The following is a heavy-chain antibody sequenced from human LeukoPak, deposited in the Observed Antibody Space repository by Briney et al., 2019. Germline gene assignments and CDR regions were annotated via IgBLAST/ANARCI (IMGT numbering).Heavy chain of an antibody. D-gene: IGHD4-17*01. CDR3: AKASFLDYGDYWYAFDN. Sequence: GGSLRLSCAASGFTFSSYAMSWVRQAPGKGLEWVSAISGSGGSTYYADSVKGRFTISRDNSKNTLYLQMNSLRAEDTAVYYCAKASFLDYGDYWYAFDNWGQGTMVTVSS. V-gene: IGHV3-23*01. CDR1: GFTFSSYA. CDR2: ISGSGGST. J-gene: IGHJ3*02.